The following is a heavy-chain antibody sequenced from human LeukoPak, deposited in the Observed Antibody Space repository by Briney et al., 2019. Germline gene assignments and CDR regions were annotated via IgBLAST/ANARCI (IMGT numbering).Heavy chain of an antibody. D-gene: IGHD3-3*01. CDR3: ARGAITIRPVDV. CDR1: GGSISSGGNY. J-gene: IGHJ6*04. CDR2: IYYSGST. V-gene: IGHV4-31*03. Sequence: SETLSLTCTVSGGSISSGGNYWSWIRQHPGKGLEWIGYIYYSGSTYYNPSLKSRVTISVDTSKNQFSLKLSSVTAADTAVYYCARGAITIRPVDVWGKGTTVTVSS.